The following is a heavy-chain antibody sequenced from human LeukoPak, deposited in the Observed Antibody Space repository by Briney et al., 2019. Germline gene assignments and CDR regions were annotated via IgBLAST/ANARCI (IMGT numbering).Heavy chain of an antibody. J-gene: IGHJ6*03. V-gene: IGHV4-4*09. Sequence: SETLSLTCTVSGDSINNHYWSWIRQPPGEGLEWIAYIYSSVSTNYNPSLKSRFTISIDTSKNQLSLKLSSVTAADAGVYYCARQSCSGGSCYRVDQLYCMDVWGKGTPVTVSS. D-gene: IGHD2-15*01. CDR3: ARQSCSGGSCYRVDQLYCMDV. CDR2: IYSSVST. CDR1: GDSINNHY.